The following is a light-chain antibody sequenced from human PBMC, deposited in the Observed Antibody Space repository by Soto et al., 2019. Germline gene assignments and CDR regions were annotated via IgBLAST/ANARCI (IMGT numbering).Light chain of an antibody. J-gene: IGKJ5*01. Sequence: DIQMTQSPSTLSASVGDRVTITCRASQSISSWLAWYQQKPGKAPKLLIYDASSLESGVPSWFSGSGSGTEFTLTISSLQPDDFATYYGQQYNSYSPITFGQGTRLEIK. CDR2: DAS. V-gene: IGKV1-5*01. CDR1: QSISSW. CDR3: QQYNSYSPIT.